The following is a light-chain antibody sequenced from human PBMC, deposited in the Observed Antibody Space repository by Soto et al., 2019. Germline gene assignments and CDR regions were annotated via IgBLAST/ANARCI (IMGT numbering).Light chain of an antibody. V-gene: IGKV3-20*01. CDR2: DAS. J-gene: IGKJ1*01. Sequence: EIVLTQSPGTLSLSPGERATLSCRASQSVRSSYLAWYQQKPGQAPRLLIYDASNRATGIPARFSGSESGTEFTLTISSLKSEDFAVYYCQHYNSSAPEGTFGQGTKVDIK. CDR1: QSVRSSY. CDR3: QHYNSSAPEGT.